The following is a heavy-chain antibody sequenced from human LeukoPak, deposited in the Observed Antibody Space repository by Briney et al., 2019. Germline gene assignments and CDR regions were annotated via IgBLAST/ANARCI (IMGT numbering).Heavy chain of an antibody. V-gene: IGHV1-2*02. CDR3: ARGESCSGGSCSFPHFDY. CDR1: GYTFTGYY. CDR2: VYPNNGGT. J-gene: IGHJ4*02. Sequence: ASVKVSCKASGYTFTGYYIYWLRQAPVQGLKGMGWVYPNNGGTNYAQDFQGRVTMTRDTSISKAYMELSRLRSDDTAVYYCARGESCSGGSCSFPHFDYWGQGTLVTVSS. D-gene: IGHD2-15*01.